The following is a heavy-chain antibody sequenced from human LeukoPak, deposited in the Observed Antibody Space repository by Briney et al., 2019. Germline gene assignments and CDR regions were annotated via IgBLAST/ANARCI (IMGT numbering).Heavy chain of an antibody. CDR1: GFRFNTYW. V-gene: IGHV3-7*01. CDR3: ARDLTVPTSMDV. CDR2: INQDGDDK. J-gene: IGHJ6*04. Sequence: PGGSLRLSCAASGFRFNTYWMSWVRQAPGKGPEWVANINQDGDDKNYLGSVRGRFTITRDNAENSLHLQMNSLRVEDTAVYYCARDLTVPTSMDVWGKGTTVTVSS. D-gene: IGHD2-2*01.